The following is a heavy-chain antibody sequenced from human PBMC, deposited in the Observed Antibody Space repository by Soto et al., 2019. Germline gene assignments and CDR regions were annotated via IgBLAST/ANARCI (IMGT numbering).Heavy chain of an antibody. CDR3: ARAGDYYYGMDV. CDR2: IWYDGSNK. Sequence: QVQLVESGGGVVQPGRSLRLSCAASGFTFSSYGMHWVRQAPGKGLEWVAVIWYDGSNKYYADSVKGRFTISRDNSKNTLYLQMNRLRAEDTAVDYCARAGDYYYGMDVWGEGSTVTISS. V-gene: IGHV3-33*01. D-gene: IGHD7-27*01. CDR1: GFTFSSYG. J-gene: IGHJ6*04.